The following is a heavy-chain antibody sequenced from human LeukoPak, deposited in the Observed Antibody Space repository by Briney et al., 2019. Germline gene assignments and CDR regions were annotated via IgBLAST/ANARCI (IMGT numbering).Heavy chain of an antibody. Sequence: WASMKVSCKASGYTFANYYIHWVRQAPGQGLEWMGRINPNSGDTNSAQRFHGRVTMTRDTSISTAYMELSRLTSDDTAVYFCARDDQRISSGVYWGQGTLVTVSS. J-gene: IGHJ4*02. CDR2: INPNSGDT. V-gene: IGHV1-2*06. CDR1: GYTFANYY. D-gene: IGHD2/OR15-2a*01. CDR3: ARDDQRISSGVY.